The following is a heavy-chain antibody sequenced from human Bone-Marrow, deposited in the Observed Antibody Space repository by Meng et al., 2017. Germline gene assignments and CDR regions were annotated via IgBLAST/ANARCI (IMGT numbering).Heavy chain of an antibody. CDR1: GFLFTTYA. V-gene: IGHV3-30*01. Sequence: GGLLRPSCAASGFLFTTYAMNWVRQAPGKGLEWVAAISYDGSTEHYADTLKGRFTISRDNSKDTLYLQMNSLRVEDTAVYFCARDLGNSGWLNDYWGQWTLVTVSS. CDR3: ARDLGNSGWLNDY. D-gene: IGHD6-19*01. CDR2: ISYDGSTE. J-gene: IGHJ4*02.